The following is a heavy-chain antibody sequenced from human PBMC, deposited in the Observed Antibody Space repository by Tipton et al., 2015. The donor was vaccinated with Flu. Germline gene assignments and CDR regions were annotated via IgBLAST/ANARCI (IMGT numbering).Heavy chain of an antibody. CDR2: INARGDDS. J-gene: IGHJ6*02. CDR3: ARDQNPLDV. Sequence: QVQLVQSGAELKSPGASVKVSCKTSGYTFTAHYIHWVRQAPGQGLEWMGIINARGDDSGYAQRFQGRLILTRDTSTSTVYMELSSLRSEDMAVYYCARDQNPLDVWGQGTTVTVS. CDR1: GYTFTAHY. V-gene: IGHV1-46*01.